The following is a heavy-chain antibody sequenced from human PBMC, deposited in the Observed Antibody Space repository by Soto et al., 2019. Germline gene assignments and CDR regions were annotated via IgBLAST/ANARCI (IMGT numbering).Heavy chain of an antibody. J-gene: IGHJ4*02. D-gene: IGHD3-22*01. Sequence: QVQLVESGGGVVQPGRSLRLSCAASGFTFSSYGMHWVRQAPGKGLEWVAVISYDGSNKYYADSVKGRFTISRDNSNNTLYLQMNSLRAEDTAVYYCAKGADSSGYYNFDCWGQGTLVTVSS. CDR1: GFTFSSYG. CDR2: ISYDGSNK. V-gene: IGHV3-30*18. CDR3: AKGADSSGYYNFDC.